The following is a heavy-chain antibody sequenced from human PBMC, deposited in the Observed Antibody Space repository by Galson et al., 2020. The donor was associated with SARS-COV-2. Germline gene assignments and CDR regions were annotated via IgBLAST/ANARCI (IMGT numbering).Heavy chain of an antibody. CDR1: GYTFSDYA. D-gene: IGHD1-1*01. J-gene: IGHJ4*02. Sequence: EGSLRLSCTASGYTFSDYAIKWVRQTPEKGLEWVAVIGGRGDHIHYADSVMGRFPISRDNSKNMAYLQMDSLRAEDTAVYYCGQYGQYMKGVWGQGALVTVSS. CDR3: GQYGQYMKGV. CDR2: IGGRGDHI. V-gene: IGHV3-23*01.